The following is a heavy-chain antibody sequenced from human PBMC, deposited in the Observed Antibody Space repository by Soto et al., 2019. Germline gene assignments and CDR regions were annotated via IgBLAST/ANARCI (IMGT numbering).Heavy chain of an antibody. CDR1: GGSISIYY. J-gene: IGHJ4*02. D-gene: IGHD3-16*01. CDR3: ARLGPRGKINRIYY. V-gene: IGHV4-59*01. CDR2: IYYSGST. Sequence: ETLSLTCTVSGGSISIYYWSWIRQPPGKGLEWIGNIYYSGSTNYNPSLKSRVTISVDTSKNQFSLQLSSVTAADTAVYYCARLGPRGKINRIYYWGQGTLVTVSS.